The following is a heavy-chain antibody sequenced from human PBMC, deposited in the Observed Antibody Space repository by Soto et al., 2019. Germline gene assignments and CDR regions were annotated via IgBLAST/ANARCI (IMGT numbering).Heavy chain of an antibody. CDR2: IIPIFGTA. V-gene: IGHV1-69*13. Sequence: SVKVSCKASGGTFSSYAISWVRQAPGQGLEWMGGIIPIFGTANYAQKFQGRVTITADESTSTAYMELSSLRSEDTAVYYCARDLHFGSPINYYYYGMDVWGQGTTVTVSS. CDR1: GGTFSSYA. CDR3: ARDLHFGSPINYYYYGMDV. D-gene: IGHD3-16*01. J-gene: IGHJ6*02.